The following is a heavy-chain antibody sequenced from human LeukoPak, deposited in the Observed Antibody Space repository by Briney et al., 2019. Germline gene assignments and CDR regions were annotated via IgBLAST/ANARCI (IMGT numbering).Heavy chain of an antibody. J-gene: IGHJ4*02. CDR3: ARRYYYDTPYFDY. CDR2: IYYSGST. CDR1: GGSISSSSYY. D-gene: IGHD3-22*01. V-gene: IGHV4-39*01. Sequence: SETLSLTCTVSGGSISSSSYYWGWIRQPPGKGLEWIGSIYYSGSTYYNPSLKSRVTISVDTSKNQFSLKLSSVTAADTAVYYCARRYYYDTPYFDYWGQGTLVTVSS.